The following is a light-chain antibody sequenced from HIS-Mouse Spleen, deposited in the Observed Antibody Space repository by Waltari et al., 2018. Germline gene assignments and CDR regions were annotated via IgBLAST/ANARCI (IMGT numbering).Light chain of an antibody. Sequence: QSALTQPASVSGSPGQSITISCTGTSSDVGSYNLVSLYQQHPGKAPKLMIYEGSKRPSGVSNRFSGSKSGNTASLTISGLQAEDEADYYCCSYAGSSPYVVFGGGTKLTVL. V-gene: IGLV2-23*01. CDR2: EGS. CDR3: CSYAGSSPYVV. CDR1: SSDVGSYNL. J-gene: IGLJ2*01.